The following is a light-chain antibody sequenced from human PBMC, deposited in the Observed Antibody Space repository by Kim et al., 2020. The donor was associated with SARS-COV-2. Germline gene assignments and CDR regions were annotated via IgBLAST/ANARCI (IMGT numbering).Light chain of an antibody. CDR2: DAA. CDR3: QQYDAPPFT. Sequence: AAVGDRVTITCQASEDVSDYFNWYHQKPGEAPKVLIRDAANLESGVPSRFSRGGYGTEFSLTISSVQPEDMGTYYCQQYDAPPFTFGQGTRLEIK. V-gene: IGKV1-33*01. J-gene: IGKJ5*01. CDR1: EDVSDY.